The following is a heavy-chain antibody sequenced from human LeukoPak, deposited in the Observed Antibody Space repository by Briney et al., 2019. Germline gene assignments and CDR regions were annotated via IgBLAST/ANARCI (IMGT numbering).Heavy chain of an antibody. CDR3: ARGGYYDSSAYRVLDY. CDR2: INPNSGGT. Sequence: ASVKVSCKASGYTFTGYYMHWVRRAPGQGLEWMGWINPNSGGTNSAQKFQGRVTMTRGTSISTAHMELSRLRSDDTAVYYCARGGYYDSSAYRVLDYWGPGTLVTVSS. D-gene: IGHD3-22*01. J-gene: IGHJ4*02. V-gene: IGHV1-2*02. CDR1: GYTFTGYY.